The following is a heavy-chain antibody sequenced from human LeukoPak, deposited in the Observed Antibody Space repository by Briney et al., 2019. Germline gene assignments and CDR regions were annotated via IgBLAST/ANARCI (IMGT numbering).Heavy chain of an antibody. D-gene: IGHD3-9*01. CDR2: IIPIFGTA. Sequence: SVKASCKASGGTFSSYAISWVRQAPGQGLEWMGGIIPIFGTANYAQKFQGRVTITTDESTSTAYMELSSLRSEDTAVYYCARGFRYFDWLAPFDYWGQGTLVTVSS. CDR1: GGTFSSYA. V-gene: IGHV1-69*05. CDR3: ARGFRYFDWLAPFDY. J-gene: IGHJ4*02.